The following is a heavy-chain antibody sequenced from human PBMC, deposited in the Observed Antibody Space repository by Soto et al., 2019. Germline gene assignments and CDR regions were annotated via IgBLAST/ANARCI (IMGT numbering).Heavy chain of an antibody. J-gene: IGHJ4*02. CDR3: ARDGDRDDSSGYYDY. CDR2: IIPIFGTA. CDR1: GGTFSSYA. V-gene: IGHV1-69*13. Sequence: SVKVSCKASGGTFSSYAISWVRQAPGQGLEWMGGIIPIFGTANYAQKFQGRVTITADESTSTAYMELSSLRSEDTAVYYYARDGDRDDSSGYYDYWGQGTLVTVSS. D-gene: IGHD3-22*01.